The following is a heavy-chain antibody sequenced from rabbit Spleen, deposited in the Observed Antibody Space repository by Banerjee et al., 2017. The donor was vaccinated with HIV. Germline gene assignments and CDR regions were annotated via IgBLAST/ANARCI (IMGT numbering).Heavy chain of an antibody. V-gene: IGHV1S7*01. CDR1: GIDFTNYY. D-gene: IGHD8-1*01. CDR3: ARDSGTSFSSYGMDL. CDR2: FDPVFGST. Sequence: QLTETGGGLVQPGGSLTLSCKASGIDFTNYYITWVRQAPGKGLEWIGYFDPVFGSTYYASWVNGQFTISSHNAQNMLYLQLNSLTAADTATYFCARDSGTSFSSYGMDLWGPGTLVTVS. J-gene: IGHJ6*01.